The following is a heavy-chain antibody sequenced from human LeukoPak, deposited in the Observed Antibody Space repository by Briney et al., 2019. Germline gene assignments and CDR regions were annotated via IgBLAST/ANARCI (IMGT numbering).Heavy chain of an antibody. CDR3: ARRTVDWLFFDY. Sequence: SETLSLTCAVSGYSISSGYYWGWIRQPPGKGLEWIGSIYHSGSTYYNPSLKSRVTISVDTSKNQFSLKLSSVTAADTAVYCCARRTVDWLFFDYWGQGTLVTVSS. CDR2: IYHSGST. V-gene: IGHV4-38-2*01. CDR1: GYSISSGYY. J-gene: IGHJ4*02. D-gene: IGHD3-9*01.